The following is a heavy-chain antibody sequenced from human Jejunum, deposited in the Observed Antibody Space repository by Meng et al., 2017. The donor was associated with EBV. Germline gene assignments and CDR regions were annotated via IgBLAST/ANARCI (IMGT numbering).Heavy chain of an antibody. Sequence: EVGVWQSGGCLVHPGRSLRLSWAASGFICISHTMSWVREAPGKGLEWVSAITESGGSTYYTDSVKGRFTISRDNSKNTLYLQMNSLRAEDTAVYYCAKLTRAWGQGTLVTVSS. V-gene: IGHV3-23*01. CDR1: GFICISHT. CDR2: ITESGGST. CDR3: AKLTRA. J-gene: IGHJ5*02.